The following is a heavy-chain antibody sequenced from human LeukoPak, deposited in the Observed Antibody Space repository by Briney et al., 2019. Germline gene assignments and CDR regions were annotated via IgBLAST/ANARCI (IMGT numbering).Heavy chain of an antibody. CDR2: ISGSGST. J-gene: IGHJ4*02. V-gene: IGHV4-31*03. D-gene: IGHD3-10*01. Sequence: SQTLSLTCSVSGDSISRGGDYWTWIRQHPEKGLEWIGYISGSGSTYYSPSLRSRVTVSADTSKNQFSLKLTSVTAADTAVFYCARVPIIRGVIEGWGQGTLVSVSS. CDR1: GDSISRGGDY. CDR3: ARVPIIRGVIEG.